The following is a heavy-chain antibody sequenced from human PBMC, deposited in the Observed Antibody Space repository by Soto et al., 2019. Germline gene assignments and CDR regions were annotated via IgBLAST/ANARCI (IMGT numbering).Heavy chain of an antibody. CDR2: ISGNNANI. J-gene: IGHJ5*02. D-gene: IGHD2-21*02. V-gene: IGHV3-48*02. CDR3: ARQVYTVVTPIDL. CDR1: GFTFSAYS. Sequence: EVQLVESGGGLVQPGGSLRLSCVASGFTFSAYSMNWVRQARGKGREWLSYISGNNANIYNADSVRGRFTISRDNAKSSLFLQMDSLRDEDTAVYYCARQVYTVVTPIDLWGQGTLVTVSS.